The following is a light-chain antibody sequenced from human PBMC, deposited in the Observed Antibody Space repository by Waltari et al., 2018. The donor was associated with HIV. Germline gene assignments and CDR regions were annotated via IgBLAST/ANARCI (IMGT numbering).Light chain of an antibody. CDR2: WAS. Sequence: VVVTQSPDSLAVSLGGTATLSCKSSQRLLYNSNNKNYLAWYQQKPGQRPKWLIYWASTRESGVPDRFSGSGSGTDFTLTISRLQAEDVALYYCQQYYGIPYTFGQGTKLEIK. J-gene: IGKJ2*01. CDR3: QQYYGIPYT. V-gene: IGKV4-1*01. CDR1: QRLLYNSNNKNY.